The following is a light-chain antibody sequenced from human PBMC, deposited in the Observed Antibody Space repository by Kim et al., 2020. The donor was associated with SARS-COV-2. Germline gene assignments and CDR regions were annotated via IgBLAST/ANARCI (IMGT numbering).Light chain of an antibody. Sequence: PGGTVTLTCGASNGTVTIGHYPYWFQQRPGQTPRTLIYDTHRKHTWTPARFSGSLLGGKAALTLSGAQPDDEADYYCLLTSNGVRVFGGGTQLTVL. CDR1: NGTVTIGHY. CDR3: LLTSNGVRV. V-gene: IGLV7-46*01. CDR2: DTH. J-gene: IGLJ3*02.